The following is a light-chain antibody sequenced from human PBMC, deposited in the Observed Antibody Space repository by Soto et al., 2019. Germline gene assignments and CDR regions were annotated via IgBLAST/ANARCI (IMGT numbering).Light chain of an antibody. J-gene: IGKJ4*01. V-gene: IGKV4-1*01. CDR3: QQYYRTPLT. CDR2: WAS. CDR1: QSVLYSSNNRNY. Sequence: DIVMTQSPDSLAVSLGERATINCKSSQSVLYSSNNRNYLAWYQQKPGQPPKLLIYWASTRESGVPDRFSGSGSGTDFTLTISTVQAEDVAVYYCQQYYRTPLTFGGGTKVE.